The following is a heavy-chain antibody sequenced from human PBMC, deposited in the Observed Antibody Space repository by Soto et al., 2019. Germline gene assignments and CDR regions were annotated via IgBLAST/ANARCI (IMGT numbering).Heavy chain of an antibody. Sequence: SETLSLTCTVSGGSVSSSSYSWGWIRQSPRKGLEWIGTIYSSENTYYNPSLLSRVTISVDTSKNEFSVRLSSVTATDTAVYYWAILNVYCISTNCHGYYGMDVWGQGTTVTVSS. CDR1: GGSVSSSSYS. CDR2: IYSSENT. J-gene: IGHJ6*02. CDR3: AILNVYCISTNCHGYYGMDV. D-gene: IGHD2-2*01. V-gene: IGHV4-39*01.